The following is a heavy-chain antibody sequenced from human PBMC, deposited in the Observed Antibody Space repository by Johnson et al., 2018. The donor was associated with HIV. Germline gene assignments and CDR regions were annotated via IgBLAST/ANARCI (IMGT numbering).Heavy chain of an antibody. CDR1: GFTFSSYD. CDR2: IGTAGDT. J-gene: IGHJ3*02. D-gene: IGHD3-16*01. CDR3: ARSVARGSACDI. V-gene: IGHV3-13*01. Sequence: VQLVESGGGLVQPGGSLRLSCAASGFTFSSYDMHWVRQATGKGLEWVSAIGTAGDTYYPGSVKGRFTISRENAKNSLYLQMNSLRAGDPAVYYCARSVARGSACDIWGQGTMVTVSS.